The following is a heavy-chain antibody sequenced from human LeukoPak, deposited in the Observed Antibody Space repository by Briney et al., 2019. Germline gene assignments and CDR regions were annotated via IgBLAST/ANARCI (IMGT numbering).Heavy chain of an antibody. CDR3: ARGYYDSSGEKEGLVGY. V-gene: IGHV3-30-3*01. J-gene: IGHJ4*02. CDR1: GFTFSSYA. CDR2: ISYDGSNK. D-gene: IGHD3-22*01. Sequence: GGSRRLSCAASGFTFSSYAMHWVRQAPGKGLEWVAVISYDGSNKYYADSVKGRFTISRDNSKNTLYLQMNSLRAEDTAVYYCARGYYDSSGEKEGLVGYWGQGTLVTVSS.